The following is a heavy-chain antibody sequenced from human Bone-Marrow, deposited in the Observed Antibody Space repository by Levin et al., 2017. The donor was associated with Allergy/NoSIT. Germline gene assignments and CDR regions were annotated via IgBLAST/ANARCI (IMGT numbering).Heavy chain of an antibody. Sequence: GSLRLSCAASGFTFSSYAMHWVRQAPGKGLEWVAMIWYDGSKKYYADSVQGRFSISRDNSKNTLYLQTNSLRAEDTAVYHCTRELCDDYGSGSGCPSPKDKRGYFQHWGQGTLVTVSS. CDR3: TRELCDDYGSGSGCPSPKDKRGYFQH. CDR1: GFTFSSYA. V-gene: IGHV3-33*01. J-gene: IGHJ1*01. CDR2: IWYDGSKK. D-gene: IGHD3-10*01.